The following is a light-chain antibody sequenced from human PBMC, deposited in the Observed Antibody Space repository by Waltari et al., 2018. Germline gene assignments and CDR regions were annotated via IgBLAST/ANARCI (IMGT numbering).Light chain of an antibody. J-gene: IGKJ1*01. Sequence: DIQMTQSPSSLSASVGDRVTITCRASQSISSYLNWYQQKPGKAPKLLIYAASSLQSGVPSRFSGSGSGTDFTLTISSLQSEDFAVYYCQQYNNWRGTFGQGTKVEL. CDR2: AAS. V-gene: IGKV1-39*01. CDR1: QSISSY. CDR3: QQYNNWRGT.